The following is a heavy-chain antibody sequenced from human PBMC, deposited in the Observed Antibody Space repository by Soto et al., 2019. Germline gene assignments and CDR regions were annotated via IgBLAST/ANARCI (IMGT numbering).Heavy chain of an antibody. J-gene: IGHJ4*02. Sequence: EVHLLESGGGLVQPGRSLRLSCAASGFTFSSYAMSWVRQAPGKGLEWVSAIGVRGDTTYYADSVKGRFTISRDTSKDPLYPQLPTLRAEETAVYYCAKVRGFGELRSLYWGPGTRVTVSS. CDR3: AKVRGFGELRSLY. CDR1: GFTFSSYA. D-gene: IGHD3-10*01. V-gene: IGHV3-23*01. CDR2: IGVRGDTT.